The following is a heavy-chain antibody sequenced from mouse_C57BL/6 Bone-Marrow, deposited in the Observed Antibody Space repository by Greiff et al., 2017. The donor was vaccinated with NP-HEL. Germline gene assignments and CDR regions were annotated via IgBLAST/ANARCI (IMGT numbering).Heavy chain of an antibody. D-gene: IGHD2-2*01. V-gene: IGHV5-4*01. CDR1: GFTFSSYA. J-gene: IGHJ2*01. CDR2: ISDGGSYT. Sequence: EVQLVESGGGLVKPGGSLKLSCAASGFTFSSYAMSWVRQTPEKRLEWVATISDGGSYTYYPDNVKGRFTISRDNAKNNLYLQMSHLKSEDTAMYYCARVYYGYKYYFDYWGQGTTLTVSS. CDR3: ARVYYGYKYYFDY.